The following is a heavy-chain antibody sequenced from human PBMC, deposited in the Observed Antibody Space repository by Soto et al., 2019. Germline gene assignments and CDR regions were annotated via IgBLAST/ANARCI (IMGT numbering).Heavy chain of an antibody. D-gene: IGHD2-15*01. Sequence: ASVKVSCKASGYTFTSYYMHWVRQAPGQGLEWMGIINPSGGSTSYAQKFQGRVTMTRDTSTSTVYMELSSMRSEDTAVYYCAREDIVVVVAATRPEGYYYGMDVWGQGTTVTVSS. V-gene: IGHV1-46*01. CDR2: INPSGGST. J-gene: IGHJ6*02. CDR3: AREDIVVVVAATRPEGYYYGMDV. CDR1: GYTFTSYY.